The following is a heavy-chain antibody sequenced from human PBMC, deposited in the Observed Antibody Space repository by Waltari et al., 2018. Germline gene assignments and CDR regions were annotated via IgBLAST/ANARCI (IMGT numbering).Heavy chain of an antibody. D-gene: IGHD3-22*01. J-gene: IGHJ4*02. Sequence: EVQLVETGGGLIQPGGSLRLSCAASGFTVSSNYMSWVRQAPGKGLEWVSVIYSGGSTYYADSVKGRFTISRDNSKNTLYLQMNSLRAEDTAVYYCARDLALPDSSGYYWAYWGQGTLVTVSS. CDR3: ARDLALPDSSGYYWAY. CDR2: IYSGGST. CDR1: GFTVSSNY. V-gene: IGHV3-53*02.